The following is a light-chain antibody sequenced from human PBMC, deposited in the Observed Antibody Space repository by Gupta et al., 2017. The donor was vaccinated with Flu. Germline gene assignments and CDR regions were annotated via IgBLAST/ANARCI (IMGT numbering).Light chain of an antibody. J-gene: IGLJ3*02. CDR2: STN. CDR3: VLYMGSGIWV. Sequence: QTVVILEPSSSVSPGGTDTLTSGLSSGSVSTSYYPSWYQQTPGQAPRTLIYSTNTRSSGVPDRFSGSILGNKAALTITGAQADDESDYYCVLYMGSGIWVFGGGTKLTVL. CDR1: SGSVSTSYY. V-gene: IGLV8-61*01.